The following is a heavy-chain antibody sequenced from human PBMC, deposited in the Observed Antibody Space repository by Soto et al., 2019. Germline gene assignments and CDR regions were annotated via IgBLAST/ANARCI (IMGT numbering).Heavy chain of an antibody. CDR3: SIGSWSAETFDV. CDR2: IIPMLTVT. D-gene: IGHD2-2*01. V-gene: IGHV1-69*02. Sequence: QVHLEQSGAEVKKPGSSVKVSCKAAGGTFSTYTLIWVRQAPGKGLEWMGKIIPMLTVTNSAQKFQGRVTLTADKSTSTALRELTSLTSDDTAVYYCSIGSWSAETFDVWGQGTMVTVSS. CDR1: GGTFSTYT. J-gene: IGHJ3*01.